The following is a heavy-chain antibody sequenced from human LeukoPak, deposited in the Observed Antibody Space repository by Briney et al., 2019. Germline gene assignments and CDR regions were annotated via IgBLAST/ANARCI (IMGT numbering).Heavy chain of an antibody. J-gene: IGHJ3*02. Sequence: SETLSLTCTVSGGSVSSGSYHWNWIRQPPGKGLEWIGYIYYSGSTNYNLSLTSRVTISVDTSKHQFSLKLSSVTAAYTAVYYCARDKGAFDIWGQGTMVTVSS. CDR3: ARDKGAFDI. V-gene: IGHV4-61*01. CDR2: IYYSGST. CDR1: GGSVSSGSYH.